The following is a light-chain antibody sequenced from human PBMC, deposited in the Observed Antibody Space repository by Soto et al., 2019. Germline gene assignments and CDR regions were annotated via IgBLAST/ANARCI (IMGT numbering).Light chain of an antibody. CDR3: QQYGSSPPT. CDR2: GAS. V-gene: IGKV3-20*01. Sequence: EIVLTQSPGTLSLSPGERATLSCSASQSVSSSYLAWYQQKPGQAPRLLIYGASSRATGIPGRFSGSGSGTDFTLTISRLEPEDFAVYYCQQYGSSPPTFGQGTKV. CDR1: QSVSSSY. J-gene: IGKJ1*01.